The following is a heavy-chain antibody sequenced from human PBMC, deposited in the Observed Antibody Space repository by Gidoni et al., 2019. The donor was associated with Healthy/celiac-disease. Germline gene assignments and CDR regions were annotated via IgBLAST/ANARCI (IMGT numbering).Heavy chain of an antibody. CDR2: INSDGSST. CDR1: GFTFSSYW. Sequence: EVQLVESGGGLVQPGGSLRLSCAASGFTFSSYWMHWVRQAPGKGLVGVSRINSDGSSTSYADSVKGRFTISRDNAKNTLYLQMNSLRAEDTAVYYCARVRSGSYQYWYFDLWGRGTLVTVSS. V-gene: IGHV3-74*01. J-gene: IGHJ2*01. CDR3: ARVRSGSYQYWYFDL. D-gene: IGHD1-26*01.